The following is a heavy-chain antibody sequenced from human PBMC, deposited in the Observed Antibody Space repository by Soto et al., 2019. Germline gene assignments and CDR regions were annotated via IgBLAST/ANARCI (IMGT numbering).Heavy chain of an antibody. CDR2: IYSSGII. D-gene: IGHD6-6*01. V-gene: IGHV4-30-4*01. CDR1: GGSISSGDYY. CDR3: AREVGEVDYSSSSDAFDI. Sequence: QVQLQESGPGLVKPSQTLSLTCSVSGGSISSGDYYWSWIRQPPGKGLEWIAYIYSSGIIYYNPSLKSRVTMSRDTSKNQFFLNLDSVTAADTAVYYCAREVGEVDYSSSSDAFDIWGQGTMVTVSS. J-gene: IGHJ3*02.